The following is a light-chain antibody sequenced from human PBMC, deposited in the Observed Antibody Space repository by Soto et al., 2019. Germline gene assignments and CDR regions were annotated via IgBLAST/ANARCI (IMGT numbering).Light chain of an antibody. Sequence: QSALTQPASVSGSPGQSITISCTGAVSEVAGYTYVSWYRQHPGKGPKVIIYDVSNRPSGVSNRFSGSKSGTTASLTISGLQAEDEADYYCSSFTSILGLFGGGTQLTVL. J-gene: IGLJ2*01. V-gene: IGLV2-14*03. CDR3: SSFTSILGL. CDR2: DVS. CDR1: VSEVAGYTY.